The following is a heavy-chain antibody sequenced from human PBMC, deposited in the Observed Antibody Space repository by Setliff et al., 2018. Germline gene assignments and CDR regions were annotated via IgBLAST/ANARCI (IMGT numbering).Heavy chain of an antibody. CDR2: ISTSGVST. V-gene: IGHV3-23*01. D-gene: IGHD6-6*01. CDR1: GFTFSSYA. J-gene: IGHJ4*02. CDR3: ARGSYSSSF. Sequence: GGSLRLSCAASGFTFSSYAMSWVRQAPGKGLEWVSGISTSGVSTYYEDSVKGRFTLSRDNSKNTLYLQMNSLRAEDTAVYYCARGSYSSSFGGQGTLVTVSS.